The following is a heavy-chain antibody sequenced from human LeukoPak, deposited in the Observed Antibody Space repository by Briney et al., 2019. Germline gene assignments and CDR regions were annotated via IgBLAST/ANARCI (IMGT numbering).Heavy chain of an antibody. Sequence: NPGGSLRLSCAASGFTFGDYYMSWIRQAPGKGLEWVSYISNSGNTMKEADSVKGRFTISRDNAQNSLFLQMKSLRAEDTAVYYCARYRVITNDYFDSWGQGTLVTVSS. CDR3: ARYRVITNDYFDS. CDR2: ISNSGNTM. CDR1: GFTFGDYY. V-gene: IGHV3-11*01. D-gene: IGHD3-16*01. J-gene: IGHJ4*02.